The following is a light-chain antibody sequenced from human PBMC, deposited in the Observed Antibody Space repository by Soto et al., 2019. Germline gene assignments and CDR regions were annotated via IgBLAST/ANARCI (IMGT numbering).Light chain of an antibody. V-gene: IGLV1-44*01. J-gene: IGLJ2*01. Sequence: QSALTQPPSASGTPGQRVTISCSGGSSNIGRNPVNWYLQLPGTAPKLLIYTNNQRPSGVPDRVSASKSGTSASLTISGLQSVDEADYYCATWDDSLYGMVFGGGTKLTVL. CDR2: TNN. CDR3: ATWDDSLYGMV. CDR1: SSNIGRNP.